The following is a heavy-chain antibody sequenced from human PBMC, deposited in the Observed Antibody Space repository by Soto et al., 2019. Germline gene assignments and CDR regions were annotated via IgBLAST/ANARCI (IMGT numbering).Heavy chain of an antibody. CDR1: GFSFSSYG. D-gene: IGHD4-17*01. CDR3: ARSGDYDYYYAMDV. CDR2: IWYDGSNE. V-gene: IGHV3-33*01. Sequence: QVQLVESGGGVVQPGRSLRLSCAASGFSFSSYGMHWVRQAPGKGPEWVAVIWYDGSNEYYGDSVKGRFTISRDNSKNTLYLQMNSLRAEDTAVYYCARSGDYDYYYAMDVWGRGTTVTVSS. J-gene: IGHJ6*02.